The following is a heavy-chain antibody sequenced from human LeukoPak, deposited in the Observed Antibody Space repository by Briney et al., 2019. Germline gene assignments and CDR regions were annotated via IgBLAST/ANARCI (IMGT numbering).Heavy chain of an antibody. D-gene: IGHD6-13*01. CDR3: AKDPQQLVAGTFDY. V-gene: IGHV3-23*01. Sequence: GGSLRLSCAASGFTFSSYAMSWVRQAPGKGLEWVSPISRSGGSTYYADSVKGRFTISRDNSKNTLYLQMNSLRAEATAVYYCAKDPQQLVAGTFDYWGQGTLVTVSS. CDR1: GFTFSSYA. CDR2: ISRSGGST. J-gene: IGHJ4*02.